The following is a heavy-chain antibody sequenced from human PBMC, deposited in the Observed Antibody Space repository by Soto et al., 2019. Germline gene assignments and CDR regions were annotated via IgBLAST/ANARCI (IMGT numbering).Heavy chain of an antibody. Sequence: GGSLRLSCAASGFTFSSYWMSWVRQAPGKGLEWVSNIKQDGSEKYYVDSVKGRFTISRDNAKNSLYLQMNSLRAEDTAVYYCASGPVVPAAMPSYYYYYYMDVWGKGTTVTVSS. V-gene: IGHV3-7*01. CDR3: ASGPVVPAAMPSYYYYYYMDV. J-gene: IGHJ6*03. D-gene: IGHD2-2*01. CDR1: GFTFSSYW. CDR2: IKQDGSEK.